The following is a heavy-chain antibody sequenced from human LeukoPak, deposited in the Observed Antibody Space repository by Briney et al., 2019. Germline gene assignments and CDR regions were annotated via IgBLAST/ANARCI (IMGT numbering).Heavy chain of an antibody. CDR3: AREWREAQKDAFDF. Sequence: GASVKVSCKASGGTFSSYAISWVRQAPGQGLEWMGRIIPILGIANYAQKFQGRVTITADKSTSTAYMELSSLRSEDTAVYYCAREWREAQKDAFDFWGQGTMVTVSS. J-gene: IGHJ3*01. D-gene: IGHD1-26*01. CDR2: IIPILGIA. CDR1: GGTFSSYA. V-gene: IGHV1-69*04.